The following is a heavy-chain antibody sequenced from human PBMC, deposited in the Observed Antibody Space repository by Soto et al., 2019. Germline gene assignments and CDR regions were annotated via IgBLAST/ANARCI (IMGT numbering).Heavy chain of an antibody. Sequence: GASVKGSCKASGYTFTSYGISWVRQAPGQGLEWMGWISAYNGNTNYAQKLQGRVTMTTDTSTSTAYMELRSLRSDDTAVYYCASAKRGYSYGYVFDYWGQGTLVTV. CDR2: ISAYNGNT. CDR3: ASAKRGYSYGYVFDY. V-gene: IGHV1-18*04. D-gene: IGHD5-18*01. CDR1: GYTFTSYG. J-gene: IGHJ4*02.